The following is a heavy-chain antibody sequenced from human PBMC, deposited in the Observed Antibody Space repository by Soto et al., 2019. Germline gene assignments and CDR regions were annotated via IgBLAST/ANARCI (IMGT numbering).Heavy chain of an antibody. Sequence: GQLVQSGAEVKKPGASVKVSCKASGYRFTSYGISWVRQAPGQGLEWMGWISGYNGNTNYAQKFQGRVTMTTDTSTTTAYMELRSLRSDDTAVYYCAREVDSRGRDLDYWGQGTLVTVSS. CDR3: AREVDSRGRDLDY. CDR1: GYRFTSYG. D-gene: IGHD6-19*01. V-gene: IGHV1-18*01. CDR2: ISGYNGNT. J-gene: IGHJ4*02.